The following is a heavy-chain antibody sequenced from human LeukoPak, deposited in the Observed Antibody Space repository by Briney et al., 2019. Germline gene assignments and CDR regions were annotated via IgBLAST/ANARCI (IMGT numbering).Heavy chain of an antibody. CDR1: GGSISSYY. J-gene: IGHJ4*02. CDR3: AKYAVREIFFGDY. CDR2: IYYSGST. D-gene: IGHD3-3*01. V-gene: IGHV4-59*01. Sequence: SETLSLTCTVSGGSISSYYWSWIRQPPGKGLEWIGYIYYSGSTNYNPSLKSRVTISVDTSKNQFSLKLSSVTAADTAVYYCAKYAVREIFFGDYWGQGTLVAVSS.